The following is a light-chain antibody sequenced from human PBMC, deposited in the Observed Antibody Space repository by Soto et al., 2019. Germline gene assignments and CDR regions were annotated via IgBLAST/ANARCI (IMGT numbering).Light chain of an antibody. V-gene: IGKV1-5*03. CDR1: QSISNC. CDR2: KAS. CDR3: QQYKTYPIT. J-gene: IGKJ3*01. Sequence: DIQMTQSPSTLSASVGDRVTITCRASQSISNCLAWHQQKPGEAPNLLIYKASSLQSGVSSRFSGSGSGTEFTLTISSLQPDDFGTYYCQQYKTYPITFGPGTKVHI.